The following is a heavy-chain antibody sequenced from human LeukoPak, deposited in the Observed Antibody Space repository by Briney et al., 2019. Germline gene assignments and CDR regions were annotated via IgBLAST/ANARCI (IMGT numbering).Heavy chain of an antibody. CDR2: IYTSGST. CDR3: ARERYIAAAGEPI. J-gene: IGHJ3*02. V-gene: IGHV4-61*02. D-gene: IGHD6-13*01. CDR1: GGSISSGSYY. Sequence: PSETLSLTCTVSGGSISSGSYYWSWIRQPAGKGLGWIRRIYTSGSTNYNPSLKSRVTISVDTSKNQFSLKLSSVTAADTAVYYCARERYIAAAGEPIWGQGTMVTVSS.